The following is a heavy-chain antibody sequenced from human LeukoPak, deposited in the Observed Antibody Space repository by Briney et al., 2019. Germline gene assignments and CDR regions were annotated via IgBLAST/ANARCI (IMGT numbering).Heavy chain of an antibody. D-gene: IGHD5-18*01. CDR2: IYYSGST. J-gene: IGHJ6*03. V-gene: IGHV4-59*01. CDR1: GGSISSYY. CDR3: ARTTEGGYSYGYFYYYYMDV. Sequence: SETLSLTCTVSGGSISSYYWSWIRQPPGKGLEWIGYIYYSGSTNYNPSLKSRVTISVDMSKNQFSLKLRSVTAADTAVYYCARTTEGGYSYGYFYYYYMDVWGKGTTVTISS.